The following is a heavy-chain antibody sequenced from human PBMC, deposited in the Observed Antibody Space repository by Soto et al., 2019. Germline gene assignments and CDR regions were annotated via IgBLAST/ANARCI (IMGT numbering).Heavy chain of an antibody. Sequence: SETLSLTCTVSGGSINDFYWSWIRQPPGKGLEWIGYNYYSGSTDYNPSLKGRVTISVDTSKNQFSLKLRSVTAADTAVYYCARVGGVAARTFDYWGQGTLVTVSS. CDR2: NYYSGST. V-gene: IGHV4-59*01. D-gene: IGHD6-6*01. CDR3: ARVGGVAARTFDY. J-gene: IGHJ4*02. CDR1: GGSINDFY.